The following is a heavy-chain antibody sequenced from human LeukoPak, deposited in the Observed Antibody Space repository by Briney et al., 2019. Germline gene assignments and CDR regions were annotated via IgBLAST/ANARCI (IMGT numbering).Heavy chain of an antibody. D-gene: IGHD3-10*01. CDR1: GGSISSGDYY. J-gene: IGHJ4*02. V-gene: IGHV4-30-4*01. CDR2: IYYSGST. CDR3: ARLWFGELFVPDYFDY. Sequence: SEALSLTCTVSGGSISSGDYYWSWIRQPPGKGLEWIGYIYYSGSTYYNPSLKSRVTISVDTSKNQFSLKLSSVTAADTAVYYCARLWFGELFVPDYFDYWGQGTLVTVSS.